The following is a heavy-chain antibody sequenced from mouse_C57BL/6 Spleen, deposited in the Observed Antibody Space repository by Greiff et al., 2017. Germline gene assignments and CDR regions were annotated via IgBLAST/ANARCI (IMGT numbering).Heavy chain of an antibody. Sequence: EVQLQQSGPELVKPGASVKMSCKASGYTFTDYNMHWVKQSHGKSLEWIGYINPNYGGTSYNQKFKGKTTLTVNKSSSSAYMELRSLTSEESAVYYGARGSSFSRFAYWGQGTLVTVSA. CDR1: GYTFTDYN. CDR2: INPNYGGT. J-gene: IGHJ3*01. D-gene: IGHD1-1*01. CDR3: ARGSSFSRFAY. V-gene: IGHV1-22*01.